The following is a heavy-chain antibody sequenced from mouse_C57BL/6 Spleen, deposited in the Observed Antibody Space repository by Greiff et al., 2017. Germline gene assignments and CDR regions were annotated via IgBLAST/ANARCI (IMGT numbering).Heavy chain of an antibody. CDR2: IDPEDGEN. D-gene: IGHD3-2*02. CDR1: GFNIKDYY. V-gene: IGHV14-2*01. Sequence: EVQLQQSGAELVKPGDSVKLSCTAPGFNIKDYYMHWVQQRTEQGLAWIGRIDPEDGENKYAPKFQGKATITADTSSNTAYLQLSILASDDTAVYNCDRPSAGCGGYWGRGTTRTGS. CDR3: DRPSAGCGGY. J-gene: IGHJ2*01.